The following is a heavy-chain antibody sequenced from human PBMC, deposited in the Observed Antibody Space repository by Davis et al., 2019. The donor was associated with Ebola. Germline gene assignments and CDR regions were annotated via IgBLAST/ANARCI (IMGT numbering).Heavy chain of an antibody. J-gene: IGHJ4*02. CDR2: INSDGSST. CDR1: GFTFSSYW. D-gene: IGHD6-19*01. Sequence: PGGSLRLSCAASGFTFSSYWMHWVRQAPGKGLVWVSRINSDGSSTSYADSVKGRFTISRDNAKNTLYLQMNSLRAEDTAVYYCARGMGSSGFDYWGQGTLVTVSS. V-gene: IGHV3-74*01. CDR3: ARGMGSSGFDY.